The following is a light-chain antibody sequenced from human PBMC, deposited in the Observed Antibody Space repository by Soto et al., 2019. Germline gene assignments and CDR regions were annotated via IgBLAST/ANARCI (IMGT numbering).Light chain of an antibody. CDR2: EVY. V-gene: IGLV2-8*01. J-gene: IGLJ1*01. Sequence: QSALTQPPSASGSPGQSVTISCTGTSSDVGGYNYVSWYQHHPDKAPKLIIYEVYKRPSGVPDRFSGSKSGNTAALTVSGLQAEDEADYYCSSYVGTNSYVFGTGTKVTVL. CDR3: SSYVGTNSYV. CDR1: SSDVGGYNY.